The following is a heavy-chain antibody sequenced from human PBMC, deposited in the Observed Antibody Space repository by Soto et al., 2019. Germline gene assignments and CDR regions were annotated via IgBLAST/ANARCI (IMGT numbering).Heavy chain of an antibody. CDR1: GFSLSTSGVG. Sequence: SGPTLVNPTQTLTLTCTFSGFSLSTSGVGVGWIRQPPGKALEWLALIYWDDDKRYSPSLKSRLTITKDTSKNQVVLTMTNMDPVDTATYYCAHSLIGYYYDSSGSNRFAPWGQGTLVPVSA. CDR3: AHSLIGYYYDSSGSNRFAP. D-gene: IGHD3-22*01. J-gene: IGHJ5*02. V-gene: IGHV2-5*02. CDR2: IYWDDDK.